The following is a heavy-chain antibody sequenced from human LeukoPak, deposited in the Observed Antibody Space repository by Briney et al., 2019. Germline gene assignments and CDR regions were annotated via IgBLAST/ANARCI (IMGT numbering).Heavy chain of an antibody. D-gene: IGHD2-21*01. V-gene: IGHV3-21*01. Sequence: GGSLRLSCAASGFTFSSYSMHWVRQAPGKGLEWVSSISSSSSYIYYADSVKGRFTISRDNAKNSLYLQMNSLRAEDTAVYYCARDADWDAFDIWGQGTMVTVSS. CDR3: ARDADWDAFDI. CDR1: GFTFSSYS. J-gene: IGHJ3*02. CDR2: ISSSSSYI.